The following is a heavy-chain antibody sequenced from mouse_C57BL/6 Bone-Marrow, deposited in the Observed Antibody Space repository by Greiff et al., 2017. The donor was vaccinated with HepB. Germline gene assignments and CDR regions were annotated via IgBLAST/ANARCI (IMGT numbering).Heavy chain of an antibody. V-gene: IGHV5-2*01. CDR2: INSDGGST. D-gene: IGHD1-1*01. J-gene: IGHJ4*01. Sequence: EVKVVESGGGLVQPGESLKLSCESNEYEFPSHDMSWVRKTPEKRLELVAAINSDGGSTYYPDTMERRFILSRDNTKKTLYLQMSSLRSEDTALYYCARPKSYYYYAMDYWGQGTSVTVSS. CDR3: ARPKSYYYYAMDY. CDR1: EYEFPSHD.